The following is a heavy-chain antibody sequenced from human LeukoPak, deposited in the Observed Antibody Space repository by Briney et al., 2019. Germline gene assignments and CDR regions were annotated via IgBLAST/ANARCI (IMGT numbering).Heavy chain of an antibody. CDR3: ARDVIGHKEARNDY. Sequence: LPGRSLRLSCAASGFTFSNYAMHWVRQAPGKGLGWVALISYDGGNKYYADSVKGRFTISRDNSKNTLYLQMNSLRPEDTAVFYCARDVIGHKEARNDYWGQGTLVTVSS. J-gene: IGHJ4*02. V-gene: IGHV3-30*04. CDR1: GFTFSNYA. CDR2: ISYDGGNK. D-gene: IGHD1-14*01.